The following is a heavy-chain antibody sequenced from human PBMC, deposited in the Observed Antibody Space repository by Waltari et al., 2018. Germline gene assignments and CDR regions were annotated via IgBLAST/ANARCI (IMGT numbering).Heavy chain of an antibody. V-gene: IGHV2-5*01. J-gene: IGHJ5*02. Sequence: QITLKESGPTLVKPTQTLTLTCTFSGFSLSTSGVGVGWIRQPPGKALEWLALIYWNDDKRYSPSLKSRLTITKGTSKNQVVLTMTNMDPVDTATYYCAHSRKYSSSSVVNWFDPWGQGTLVTVSS. CDR3: AHSRKYSSSSVVNWFDP. CDR1: GFSLSTSGVG. D-gene: IGHD6-6*01. CDR2: IYWNDDK.